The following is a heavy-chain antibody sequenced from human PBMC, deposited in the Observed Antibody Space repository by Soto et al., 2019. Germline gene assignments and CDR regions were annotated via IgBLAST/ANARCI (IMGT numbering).Heavy chain of an antibody. D-gene: IGHD4-4*01. CDR2: IIPIFGTA. Sequence: SVKVSCKASGGTFSSYAISWVRQAPGQGLEWMGGIIPIFGTANYAQKFQGRVTITADKSTSTAYMELSSLRSEDTAVYYCASETYRNAFDYWGPGTLVTVSS. CDR1: GGTFSSYA. J-gene: IGHJ4*02. CDR3: ASETYRNAFDY. V-gene: IGHV1-69*06.